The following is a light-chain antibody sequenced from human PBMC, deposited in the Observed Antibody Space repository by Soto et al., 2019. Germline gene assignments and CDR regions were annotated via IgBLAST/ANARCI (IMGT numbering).Light chain of an antibody. CDR2: EVS. CDR1: SSDVGGYKY. Sequence: QSALTQPASLSGSPGQSITISCTGTSSDVGGYKYVSWYQHHPGEAPNLIIYEVSNRPSGVSNRFSGSKSGNTASLTISGLQAEDESHYYCSSKSSGSTPMLFGGGTQLTVL. CDR3: SSKSSGSTPML. V-gene: IGLV2-14*01. J-gene: IGLJ2*01.